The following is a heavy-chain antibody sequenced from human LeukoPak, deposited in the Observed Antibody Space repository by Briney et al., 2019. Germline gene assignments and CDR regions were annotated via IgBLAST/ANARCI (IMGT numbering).Heavy chain of an antibody. D-gene: IGHD4-11*01. V-gene: IGHV3-21*01. CDR1: NFTFSSYT. J-gene: IGHJ4*02. CDR3: ATRVTTFLQ. CDR2: ISSSGSTI. Sequence: PGGSLRLSCAGSNFTFSSYTLNWVRQAPGKGLEWLSSISSSGSTIYYADSVKGRFSISGDSAEKSLFLQMNSLRVEDSAVYYCATRVTTFLQWGQGTLVTVSS.